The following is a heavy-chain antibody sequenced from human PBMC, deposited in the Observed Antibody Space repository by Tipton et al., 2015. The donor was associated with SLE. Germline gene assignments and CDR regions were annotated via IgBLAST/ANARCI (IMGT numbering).Heavy chain of an antibody. J-gene: IGHJ4*02. CDR3: ARADFWGGYLDY. CDR2: FYRSEST. V-gene: IGHV4-61*02. D-gene: IGHD3-3*01. CDR1: GDSINRGSYY. Sequence: LSLTCTVSGDSINRGSYYWTWIRQPAGKGLEWIGRFYRSESTNYNPSLQSRVTISVDTSKNQFSLRLTSVTAADTAVYFCARADFWGGYLDYWGQGTLATVSS.